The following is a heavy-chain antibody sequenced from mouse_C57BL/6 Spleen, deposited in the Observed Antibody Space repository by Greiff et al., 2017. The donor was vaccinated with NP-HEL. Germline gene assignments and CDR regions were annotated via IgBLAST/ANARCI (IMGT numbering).Heavy chain of an antibody. Sequence: LQQSGAELVRPGSSVKLSCKDSYFAFMASAMPWVKQRPGHGLEWIGSFTMYSDATAYSENFKGKATLTVNPSSSTAYMELSSLTSEDAAVYYCARSSDGYAMDYWGQGTSVTVSS. CDR3: ARSSDGYAMDY. J-gene: IGHJ4*01. CDR2: FTMYSDAT. CDR1: YFAFMASA. V-gene: IGHV1-49*01.